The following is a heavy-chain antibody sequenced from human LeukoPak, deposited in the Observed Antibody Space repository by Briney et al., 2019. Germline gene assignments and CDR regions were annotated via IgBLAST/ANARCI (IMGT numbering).Heavy chain of an antibody. CDR1: GYSFTSYW. J-gene: IGHJ3*02. CDR2: IYPGDSDT. V-gene: IGHV5-51*01. D-gene: IGHD3-16*01. Sequence: GESLKISCKGSGYSFTSYWIGWVRQMPGKGLEWMGIIYPGDSDTRYSPSFQGQVTISADKSISTAYLQWSSLKASDTAMYYCASYDYVWGSSLDAFDIWGQGTMVTVSS. CDR3: ASYDYVWGSSLDAFDI.